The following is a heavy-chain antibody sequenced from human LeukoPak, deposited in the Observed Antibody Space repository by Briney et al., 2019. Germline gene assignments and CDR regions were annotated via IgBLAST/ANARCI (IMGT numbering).Heavy chain of an antibody. Sequence: PSETLSLTCTVSGGSISSYYWSSIRQPPGKGLEWIGYIYYSGSTNYNPSLKSRVTISVDTSKNQFSLKLSSVTAADTAVYYCARVQYSSGWLPNWYFDLWGRGTLVTVSS. CDR2: IYYSGST. V-gene: IGHV4-59*01. J-gene: IGHJ2*01. CDR1: GGSISSYY. D-gene: IGHD6-19*01. CDR3: ARVQYSSGWLPNWYFDL.